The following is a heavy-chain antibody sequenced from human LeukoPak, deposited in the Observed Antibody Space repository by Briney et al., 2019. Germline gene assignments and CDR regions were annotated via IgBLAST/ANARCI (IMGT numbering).Heavy chain of an antibody. D-gene: IGHD4-17*01. Sequence: AASVKVSCKASGGTFSSYAISWVRQAPGQGLEWMGGIIPIFGTANYAQKFQGRVTITADGSTSTAYMELSSLRSEDTAVYYCARDGYGDFHFDYWGQGTLVTVSS. J-gene: IGHJ4*02. V-gene: IGHV1-69*13. CDR3: ARDGYGDFHFDY. CDR1: GGTFSSYA. CDR2: IIPIFGTA.